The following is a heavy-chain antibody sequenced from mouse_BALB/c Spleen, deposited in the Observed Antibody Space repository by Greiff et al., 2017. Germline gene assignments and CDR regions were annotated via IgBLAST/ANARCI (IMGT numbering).Heavy chain of an antibody. D-gene: IGHD2-4*01. V-gene: IGHV1-37*01. Sequence: VQLQQSGPELVKPGASVKISCKASGYSFTGSFMNWVKQIHGKSLEWIGRINPYNGNTFYTQKFKGKATLTVDKSSSTAHMELLSLTSEDSAVYYCGRRGYDYDDFDYWGQGTTLTVSS. CDR1: GYSFTGSF. CDR2: INPYNGNT. CDR3: GRRGYDYDDFDY. J-gene: IGHJ2*01.